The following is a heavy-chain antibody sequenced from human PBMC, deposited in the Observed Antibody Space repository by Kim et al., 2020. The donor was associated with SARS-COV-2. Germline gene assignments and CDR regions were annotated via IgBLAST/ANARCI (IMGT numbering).Heavy chain of an antibody. CDR1: GGSISSYY. J-gene: IGHJ6*02. CDR2: IYYSGST. CDR3: ARVDDCGMDV. Sequence: SETLSLTCTVSGGSISSYYWSWIRQPPGKGLEWIGYIYYSGSTNYNPSLKSRVTISVDTSKNQFSLKLSSVTAADTAVYYCARVDDCGMDVWGQGTTVTVSS. V-gene: IGHV4-59*01.